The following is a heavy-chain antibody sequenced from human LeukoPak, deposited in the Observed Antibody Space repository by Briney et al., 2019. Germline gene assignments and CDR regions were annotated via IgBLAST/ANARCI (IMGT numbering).Heavy chain of an antibody. CDR3: ARGHYYDSSGYWGNWFDP. J-gene: IGHJ5*02. Sequence: PSETLSLTCTVSGGSISSSSYYWGWIRQPPGKGLEWIGSIYYSGSTYYNPSLQSRVTISVDTSKNQFSLKLSSVTAADTAVYYCARGHYYDSSGYWGNWFDPWGQGTLVTVSS. CDR2: IYYSGST. CDR1: GGSISSSSYY. D-gene: IGHD3-22*01. V-gene: IGHV4-39*01.